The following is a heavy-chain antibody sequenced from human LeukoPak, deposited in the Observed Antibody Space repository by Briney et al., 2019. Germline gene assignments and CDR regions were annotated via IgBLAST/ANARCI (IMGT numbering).Heavy chain of an antibody. D-gene: IGHD3-9*01. Sequence: GGSLRLSCAASGFTFSSYGMHWVRQAPGKGLEWVAVISYDGSNKYYADSVKGRFTISRDNSKNTLYLQMNSLRAEDTAVYYCAKTALTGRRGWFDYWGQGTLVTVSS. J-gene: IGHJ4*02. CDR3: AKTALTGRRGWFDY. V-gene: IGHV3-30*18. CDR1: GFTFSSYG. CDR2: ISYDGSNK.